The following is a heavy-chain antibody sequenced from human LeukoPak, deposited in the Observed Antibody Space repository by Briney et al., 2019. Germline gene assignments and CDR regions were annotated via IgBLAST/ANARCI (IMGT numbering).Heavy chain of an antibody. D-gene: IGHD2-15*01. CDR2: IIPILGIA. V-gene: IGHV1-69*04. Sequence: SVKVSCKASGGTFSSYAISWVRQAPGQGLEWMGRIIPILGIANYAHKFQGRVTITADESTSTAYMELSSLRSEDTAVYYCAGAIVVVVAATPSPYYYYGMDVWGQGTTVTVSS. J-gene: IGHJ6*02. CDR1: GGTFSSYA. CDR3: AGAIVVVVAATPSPYYYYGMDV.